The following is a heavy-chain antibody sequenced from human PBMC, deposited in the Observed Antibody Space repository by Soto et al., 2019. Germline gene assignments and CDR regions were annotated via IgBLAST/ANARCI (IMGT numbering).Heavy chain of an antibody. D-gene: IGHD4-4*01. CDR2: TYYRSKWYN. CDR1: GDRVSSNSAA. Sequence: PSQTLSLTSAISGDRVSSNSAAWNWIRQSPSRGLEWLGRTYYRSKWYNDYAVSVKSRITINPDTSKNQFSLQLNSVTPEDTAVYYCALQSREGYSNLNWFDPWGQGTLVTVSS. J-gene: IGHJ5*02. CDR3: ALQSREGYSNLNWFDP. V-gene: IGHV6-1*01.